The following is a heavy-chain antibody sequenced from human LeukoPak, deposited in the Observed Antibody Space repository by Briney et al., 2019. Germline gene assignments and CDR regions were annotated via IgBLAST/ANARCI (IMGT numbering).Heavy chain of an antibody. CDR2: ISSSGTTK. V-gene: IGHV3-48*03. Sequence: PGGSLRLSCAASGFTFSRYEMNWVRQGPGKGLEGVSYISSSGTTKYYVDSVKGRFTLSRDNAKKSLSLQMNSLKAEDTAIYYCARSNRDAFDMWGQGTVVTVSS. CDR1: GFTFSRYE. J-gene: IGHJ3*02. D-gene: IGHD2/OR15-2a*01. CDR3: ARSNRDAFDM.